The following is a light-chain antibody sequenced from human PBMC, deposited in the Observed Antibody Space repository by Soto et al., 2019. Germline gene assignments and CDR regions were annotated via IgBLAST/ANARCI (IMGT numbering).Light chain of an antibody. Sequence: DIQMTQSPSTLSASVGGRVTITCRASQSISTWLAWYQQKPGKAPKLLIYKASSLESGVPSRFSGSGSGTEFTLTISSVQPDDFATYYCQQYNSYSRTFGQGTKVEIK. V-gene: IGKV1-5*03. J-gene: IGKJ1*01. CDR3: QQYNSYSRT. CDR1: QSISTW. CDR2: KAS.